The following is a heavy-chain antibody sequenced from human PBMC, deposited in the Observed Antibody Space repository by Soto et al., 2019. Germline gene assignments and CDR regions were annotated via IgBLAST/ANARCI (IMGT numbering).Heavy chain of an antibody. CDR2: IYYSGST. CDR3: ARGGGYDSSGYLQA. D-gene: IGHD3-22*01. V-gene: IGHV4-30-4*01. J-gene: IGHJ5*02. Sequence: PSETLSVTCTVSGGSISSGDYYWSWIRQPPGKGLEWIGYIYYSGSTYYNPSLKSRVTISVDTSKNQFSLKLSSVTAADTAVYYCARGGGYDSSGYLQAWGQGTLVTVSS. CDR1: GGSISSGDYY.